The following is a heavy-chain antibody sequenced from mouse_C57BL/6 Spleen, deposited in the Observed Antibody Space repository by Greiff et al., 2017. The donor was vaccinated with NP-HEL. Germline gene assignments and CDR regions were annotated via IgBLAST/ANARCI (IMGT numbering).Heavy chain of an antibody. D-gene: IGHD1-1*01. J-gene: IGHJ3*01. CDR1: GYTFTSYW. CDR2: IYPGSGSP. CDR3: AGERDYYGSSYGFAY. Sequence: VQLQQPGAELVKPGASVKMSCKASGYTFTSYWITWVKQRPGPGLEWIGDIYPGSGSPNYNEKFKSTATLTVDTSSSTAYMQLSRLTSEDSAVYYCAGERDYYGSSYGFAYWGQGTLVTVSA. V-gene: IGHV1-55*01.